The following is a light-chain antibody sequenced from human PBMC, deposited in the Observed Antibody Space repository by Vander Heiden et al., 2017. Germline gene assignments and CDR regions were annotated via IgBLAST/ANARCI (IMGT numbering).Light chain of an antibody. CDR3: QQRSNWPPGSIT. CDR2: DAS. CDR1: QSVSSY. V-gene: IGKV3-11*01. J-gene: IGKJ5*01. Sequence: EIVLTQSPATLSLSPRERATLSCRASQSVSSYLAWYQQKPGQAPRLLIYDASNRATGIPARFSGSGSGTDFTLTISSLEPEDFAVYYCQQRSNWPPGSITFGQGTRLEIK.